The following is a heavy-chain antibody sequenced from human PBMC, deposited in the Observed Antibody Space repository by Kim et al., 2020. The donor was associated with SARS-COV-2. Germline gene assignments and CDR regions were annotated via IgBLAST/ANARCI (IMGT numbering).Heavy chain of an antibody. CDR1: GYSFTSYW. Sequence: GESLKISCKGSGYSFTSYWIGWVRQMPGKGLEWMGIIYPGDSDTRYSPSFQGQVTISADKSISTAYLQWSSLKASDTAMYYCARVPQERLTYYDFWSGYQLPLYYGMDVWGQGTTVTVSS. CDR3: ARVPQERLTYYDFWSGYQLPLYYGMDV. D-gene: IGHD3-3*01. V-gene: IGHV5-51*01. CDR2: IYPGDSDT. J-gene: IGHJ6*02.